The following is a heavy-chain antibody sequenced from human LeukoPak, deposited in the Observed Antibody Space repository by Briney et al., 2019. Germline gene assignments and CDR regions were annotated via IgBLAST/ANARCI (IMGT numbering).Heavy chain of an antibody. D-gene: IGHD3-16*02. CDR3: AREDYDYVWGSYRYPNWFDP. J-gene: IGHJ5*02. V-gene: IGHV4-34*01. CDR1: GGSFSGYY. CDR2: INHSGST. Sequence: SGTLSLTCAVYGGSFSGYYWSWIRQPPGKGLEWIGEINHSGSTNYNPALQRGVTISVDTSKNQFSLKLSSVTAADTAVYYCAREDYDYVWGSYRYPNWFDPWGQGTLVTVSS.